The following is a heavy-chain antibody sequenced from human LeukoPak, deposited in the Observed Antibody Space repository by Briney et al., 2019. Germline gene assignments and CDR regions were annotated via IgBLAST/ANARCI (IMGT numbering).Heavy chain of an antibody. CDR3: AGLIRPGWFDP. Sequence: SETLSLTCTVSGGSISSYYWSWIRQPPGKGLEWIANIYYSGSTYYNPSLKSRVTISVDTSKNQFSLKLSSVTAADTAVYYCAGLIRPGWFDPWGQGTLVTVSS. CDR1: GGSISSYY. J-gene: IGHJ5*02. CDR2: IYYSGST. V-gene: IGHV4-59*04. D-gene: IGHD2-8*01.